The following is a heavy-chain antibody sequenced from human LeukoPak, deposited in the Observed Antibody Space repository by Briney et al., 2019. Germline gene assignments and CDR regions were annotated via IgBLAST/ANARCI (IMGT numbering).Heavy chain of an antibody. CDR3: ARDYVDAFDI. V-gene: IGHV3-21*01. J-gene: IGHJ3*02. CDR2: ISSSSSYI. Sequence: GGSLRLSCVASGFTFSSYSMNWVRQAPGKGLEWVSFISSSSSYIYYADSVKGRFTISRDNAKNSLYVEMNSLRVEDTAVYYCARDYVDAFDIWGQGTMVTVSS. D-gene: IGHD3-16*01. CDR1: GFTFSSYS.